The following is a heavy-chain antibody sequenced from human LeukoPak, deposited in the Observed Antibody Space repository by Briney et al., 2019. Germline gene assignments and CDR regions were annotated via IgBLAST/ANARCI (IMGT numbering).Heavy chain of an antibody. V-gene: IGHV3-23*01. D-gene: IGHD4-17*01. CDR3: AKDQSSRGYGDSLLVFDI. CDR1: GFTFSSCA. J-gene: IGHJ3*02. CDR2: ISGSGGST. Sequence: AGGSLRLSCAASGFTFSSCAMSWVRQAPGKGLEWVSAISGSGGSTYYADSVKGRFTISRDNSKNTLYLQMNSLRAEDTAVYYCAKDQSSRGYGDSLLVFDIWGQGTMVTVSS.